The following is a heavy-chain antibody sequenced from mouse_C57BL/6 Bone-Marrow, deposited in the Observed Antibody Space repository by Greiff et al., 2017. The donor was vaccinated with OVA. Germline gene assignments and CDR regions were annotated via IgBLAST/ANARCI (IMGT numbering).Heavy chain of an antibody. CDR3: TGPLITTLDY. J-gene: IGHJ2*01. Sequence: EVKLMESGGGLVQPGGSMKLSCVASGFTFSNYWMNWVRQSPEKGLEWVAQIRLKSDNYATHYAESVKGRFTISRDDSKSSVYLQMNNLRAEDTGIYYCTGPLITTLDYWGQGTTLTVSS. CDR1: GFTFSNYW. CDR2: IRLKSDNYAT. D-gene: IGHD1-2*01. V-gene: IGHV6-3*01.